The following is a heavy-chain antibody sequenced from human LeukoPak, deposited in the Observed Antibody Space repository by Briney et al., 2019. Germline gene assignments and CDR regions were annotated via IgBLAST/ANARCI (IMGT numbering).Heavy chain of an antibody. CDR3: ARGGWDDFWSGYYPYFDY. Sequence: SETLSLTCTVSGGSISSDGYYWIWIRQHPGTGVEWFAYIYYSGRTYYNPSLKSRVTISVDTSKNQFSLKLSSVTAADTAVYYCARGGWDDFWSGYYPYFDYWGQGTLVTVSS. D-gene: IGHD3-3*01. CDR2: IYYSGRT. CDR1: GGSISSDGYY. V-gene: IGHV4-31*03. J-gene: IGHJ4*02.